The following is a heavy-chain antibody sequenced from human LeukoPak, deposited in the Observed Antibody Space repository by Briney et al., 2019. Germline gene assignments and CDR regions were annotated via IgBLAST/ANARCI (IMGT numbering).Heavy chain of an antibody. CDR1: GFRFSSTG. V-gene: IGHV3-33*06. CDR2: IWYDGSNC. CDR3: AKDYGTTATAFQLRAPYFDY. Sequence: GRSLRLSCAASGFRFSSTGMHWVRQAPGKGLQWVALIWYDGSNCVYADSAKGRFTISRDNSKNTVHLQMNNLRAEDTAVYYCAKDYGTTATAFQLRAPYFDYWGQGALVTVAS. J-gene: IGHJ4*02. D-gene: IGHD6-13*01.